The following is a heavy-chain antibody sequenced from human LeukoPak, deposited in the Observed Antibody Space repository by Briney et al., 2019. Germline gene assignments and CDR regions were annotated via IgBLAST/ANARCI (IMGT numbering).Heavy chain of an antibody. V-gene: IGHV4-39*01. CDR1: GGSISSSSYY. CDR3: ARRSFYCSGGSRYDY. CDR2: IYYSGST. Sequence: TASETLSLTCTVSGGSISSSSYYWGWIRQPPGKGLEWIGSIYYSGSTYYNPSLKSRVTISVDTSKNQFSLKLSSVTAADTAVYYCARRSFYCSGGSRYDYWGQGTLVTVSS. D-gene: IGHD2-15*01. J-gene: IGHJ4*02.